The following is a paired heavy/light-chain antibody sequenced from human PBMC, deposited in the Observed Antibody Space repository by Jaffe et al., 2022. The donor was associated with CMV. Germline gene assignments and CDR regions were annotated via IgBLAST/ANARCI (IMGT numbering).Heavy chain of an antibody. CDR3: ALLPVAMAGMDGNY. V-gene: IGHV3-30*03. CDR1: GFTFSRYG. Sequence: QVQLVESGGGVVQPGRSLRLSCAASGFTFSRYGIHWVRQAPGKGLEWVAVISYDGTDKYYADSVKGRLTVSRDNSKNTLYLEMNSLRAEDTAVYYCALLPVAMAGMDGNYWGQGTLVTVSS. J-gene: IGHJ4*02. CDR2: ISYDGTDK. D-gene: IGHD6-19*01.
Light chain of an antibody. J-gene: IGLJ3*02. CDR2: EDN. V-gene: IGLV6-57*04. Sequence: NFMLTQPHSVSESPGKTVTISCTRSSGSIASNFVQWYQQRPGRAPTTVIYEDNQRPSGVPDRFSGSIDSSSNSASLTISGLKTEDEADYYCQSYGSSMPWVFGGGTKLTVL. CDR1: SGSIASNF. CDR3: QSYGSSMPWV.